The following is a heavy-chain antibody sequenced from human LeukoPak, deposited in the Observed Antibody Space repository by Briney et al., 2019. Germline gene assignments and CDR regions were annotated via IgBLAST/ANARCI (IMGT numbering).Heavy chain of an antibody. CDR1: GFTFSSYG. Sequence: GGSLRLSCAASGFTFSSYGMHWVRQAPGKGLEWVAVISYDGSNKYYADSVKGRFTISRDNSKNTLYLQMNSLRAEDTAVYYCAKDQEYSSSWTFDYWGQGTLVTVSS. D-gene: IGHD6-13*01. CDR2: ISYDGSNK. CDR3: AKDQEYSSSWTFDY. J-gene: IGHJ4*02. V-gene: IGHV3-30*18.